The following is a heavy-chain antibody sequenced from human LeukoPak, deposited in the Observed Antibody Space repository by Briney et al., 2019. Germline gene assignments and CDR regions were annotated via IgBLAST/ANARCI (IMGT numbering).Heavy chain of an antibody. J-gene: IGHJ6*02. CDR1: GFIFTNYF. V-gene: IGHV3-7*03. CDR2: IKHDGSEK. D-gene: IGHD3-16*01. Sequence: TGGSLRLSCAASGFIFTNYFMSWVRQAPGKGLEWVASIKHDGSEKYYVDSVRGRFTISRDNTMNSLYLQMSNLRAEDTAVYFCARGGGLDVWGQGATVTVSS. CDR3: ARGGGLDV.